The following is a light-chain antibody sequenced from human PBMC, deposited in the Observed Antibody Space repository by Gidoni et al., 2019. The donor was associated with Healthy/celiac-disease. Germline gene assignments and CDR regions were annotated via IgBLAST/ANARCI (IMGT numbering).Light chain of an antibody. V-gene: IGLV1-40*01. CDR2: GNS. Sequence: TISNIGAGYDVHWYQQLPGTAPKLLIYGNSNRPSGVPDRFSGSKSGTSASLAITVLQAEDEADYYCQSYDSSLSGVVFGGGTKLTVL. CDR3: QSYDSSLSGVV. CDR1: ISNIGAGYD. J-gene: IGLJ2*01.